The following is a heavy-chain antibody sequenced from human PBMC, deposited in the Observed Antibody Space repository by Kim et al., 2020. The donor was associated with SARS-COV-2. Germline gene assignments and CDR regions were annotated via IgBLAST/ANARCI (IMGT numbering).Heavy chain of an antibody. Sequence: GGSLRLSCAASGFTFSGYYMSWVRQAPGKGLEWVSDISGGGGSTDYADSVKGRFTISRDNSKNTLFVQMNSLRADDTAVYYCAKVGTGYWYFDLWGRGTLVTVSS. CDR3: AKVGTGYWYFDL. J-gene: IGHJ2*01. CDR2: ISGGGGST. CDR1: GFTFSGYY. V-gene: IGHV3-23*01. D-gene: IGHD7-27*01.